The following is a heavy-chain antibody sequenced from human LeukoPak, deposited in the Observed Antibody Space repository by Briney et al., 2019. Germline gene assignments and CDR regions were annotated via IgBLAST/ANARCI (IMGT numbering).Heavy chain of an antibody. V-gene: IGHV4-59*08. CDR2: IYYSGST. CDR1: GGSINGYY. Sequence: PSETLSLTCTVSGGSINGYYWSWIRQPPGKGLEWIGYIYYSGSTNYNPSLKSRVTISVDTSKNQFSLNLSSVTAADTAVYYCARTDLAAGGYYYYGVDVWGQGTTVTVSS. CDR3: ARTDLAAGGYYYYGVDV. J-gene: IGHJ6*02. D-gene: IGHD6-13*01.